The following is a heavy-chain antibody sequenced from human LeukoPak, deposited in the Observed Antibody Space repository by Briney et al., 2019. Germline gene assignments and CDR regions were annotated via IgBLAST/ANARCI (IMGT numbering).Heavy chain of an antibody. D-gene: IGHD5-12*01. CDR3: ARGGYSGYLNWFDP. Sequence: SETLSLTCAAYGGSFSGYYWSWIRQPPGKGLEWIGEINHSGSTNYNPSLKSRVTISVDTSKNQFSLKLSSVTAADTAVYYCARGGYSGYLNWFDPWGQGTLVTVSS. CDR1: GGSFSGYY. J-gene: IGHJ5*02. V-gene: IGHV4-34*01. CDR2: INHSGST.